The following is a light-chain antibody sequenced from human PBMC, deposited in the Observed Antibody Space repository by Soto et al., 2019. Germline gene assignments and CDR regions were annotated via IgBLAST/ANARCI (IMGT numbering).Light chain of an antibody. CDR3: CSYAGGNTFV. V-gene: IGLV2-23*02. Sequence: QSVLTQPASVSGSPGQSITISCTGTSTDVESYDLVSWYQEQPGRAPRLLIFEVNKRPSGVSNRFSGSKSGNTASLTIAGLEAEDDGDYFCCSYAGGNTFVFGGGTKLTVL. J-gene: IGLJ2*01. CDR2: EVN. CDR1: STDVESYDL.